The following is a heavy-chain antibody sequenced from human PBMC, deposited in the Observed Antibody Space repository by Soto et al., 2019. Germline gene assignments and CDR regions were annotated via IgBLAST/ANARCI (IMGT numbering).Heavy chain of an antibody. CDR1: GFTFDDYG. Sequence: EVQLVESGGGVVRPGGSLRLSCAASGFTFDDYGMSWVRQAPGKGLEWVSGINWNGGSTGYADSVKGRFTISRDNAKNSLYLQMNSLRAEDTALYYCARVTSLGSSGYQGEYYFDYWGQGTLVTVSS. D-gene: IGHD3-22*01. V-gene: IGHV3-20*04. CDR2: INWNGGST. J-gene: IGHJ4*02. CDR3: ARVTSLGSSGYQGEYYFDY.